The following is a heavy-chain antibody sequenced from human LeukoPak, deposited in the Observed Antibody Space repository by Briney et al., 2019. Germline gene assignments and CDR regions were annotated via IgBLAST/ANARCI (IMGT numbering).Heavy chain of an antibody. Sequence: PSGTLSLTCAVSGGSISSSNWWSWVRQPPGTGLEWIGEIYHSGSTNYNPSLKSRVTISVDKSKNQFSLKLSSVTAADTAVYYCAREGGGYYDSSGYSLPDYYGMDVWGQGTTVTVSS. CDR2: IYHSGST. V-gene: IGHV4-4*02. CDR3: AREGGGYYDSSGYSLPDYYGMDV. J-gene: IGHJ6*02. CDR1: GGSISSSNW. D-gene: IGHD3-22*01.